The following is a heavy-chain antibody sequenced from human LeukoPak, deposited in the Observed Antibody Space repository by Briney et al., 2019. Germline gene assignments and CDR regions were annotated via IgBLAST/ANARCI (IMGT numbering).Heavy chain of an antibody. V-gene: IGHV4-59*01. CDR1: GGSISSYY. D-gene: IGHD2-2*01. Sequence: PSETLSLTCTVSGGSISSYYWSWIRQPPGKGLEWIGYIYYSGSTNYNPSLKSRVTISVDTSKNQFSLKLSSVTAADTAVYYCARGALVPAAKFDPWGQGTLVTVSS. CDR2: IYYSGST. J-gene: IGHJ5*02. CDR3: ARGALVPAAKFDP.